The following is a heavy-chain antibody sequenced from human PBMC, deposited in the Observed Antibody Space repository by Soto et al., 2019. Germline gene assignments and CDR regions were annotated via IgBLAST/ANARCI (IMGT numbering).Heavy chain of an antibody. J-gene: IGHJ2*01. CDR3: AKGRYFDASGGCANF. CDR2: ISGSGWQT. V-gene: IGHV3-23*01. D-gene: IGHD3-9*01. CDR1: GFTFSNYA. Sequence: EVQLLQSGGGWVQPGGSLRLSCAASGFTFSNYAMAWVRQAPGKGLEWVSSISGSGWQTYYAQSVQGRFTISRDNSKTTVYLHMNRLRAEDSGIYYCAKGRYFDASGGCANFWGRGTLVTVSS.